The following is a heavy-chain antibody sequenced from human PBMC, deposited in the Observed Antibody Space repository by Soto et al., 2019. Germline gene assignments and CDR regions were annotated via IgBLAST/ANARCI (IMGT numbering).Heavy chain of an antibody. CDR2: IYSDGSHQ. Sequence: QVHLVESGGGVVQPGSSLRLSCEASGFTFSMYGMHWVRQAPGKGLEWVGVIYSDGSHQYYGDSVKGRFTISRDNSNKMVYLQMTGLRLDDSALYYCARDWRVIPDADMDYWGQGVLVTVSS. D-gene: IGHD2-21*01. CDR3: ARDWRVIPDADMDY. CDR1: GFTFSMYG. V-gene: IGHV3-30*03. J-gene: IGHJ4*02.